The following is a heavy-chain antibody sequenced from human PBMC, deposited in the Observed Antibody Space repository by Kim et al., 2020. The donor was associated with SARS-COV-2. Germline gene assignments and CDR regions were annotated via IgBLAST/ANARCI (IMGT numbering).Heavy chain of an antibody. CDR3: AKDLTMVRVVGFQH. V-gene: IGHV3-30*18. J-gene: IGHJ1*01. CDR2: ISYDGSNK. Sequence: GGSLRLSCAASGFTFSSYGMHWVRQAPGKGLEWVAVISYDGSNKYYADSVKGRFTISRDNSKNTLYLQMNSLRAEDTAVYYCAKDLTMVRVVGFQHWGQGTLVTVSS. CDR1: GFTFSSYG. D-gene: IGHD3-10*01.